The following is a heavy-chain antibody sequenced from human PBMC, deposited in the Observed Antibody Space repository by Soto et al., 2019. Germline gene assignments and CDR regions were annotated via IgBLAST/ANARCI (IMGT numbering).Heavy chain of an antibody. CDR1: GVSFDDYA. CDR2: IDWNSGRI. D-gene: IGHD6-13*01. CDR3: AKGGGSSWYGVWFDP. J-gene: IGHJ5*02. Sequence: DEQLVESGGGLVQSGRSLRLSCAASGVSFDDYAMHWIRQAPGRGLEWVSGIDWNSGRIGYADSVKGRFTISRDNAKNSVYLQMNSLRIEDTALYYCAKGGGSSWYGVWFDPWGQGTLVTVSS. V-gene: IGHV3-9*01.